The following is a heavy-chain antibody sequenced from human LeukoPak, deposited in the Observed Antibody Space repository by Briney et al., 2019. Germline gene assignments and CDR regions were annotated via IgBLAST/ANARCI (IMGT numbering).Heavy chain of an antibody. CDR2: IYSGGST. Sequence: PGGSMRLSCAASGFTVNYNYMSWVRQAPGKGLEWVSVIYSGGSTYYADSVKGRFTISRDDSKNTVYLQMNSLRVEDTAVYYCARVKVGITYWFDPWGQGTPVTVSS. CDR3: ARVKVGITYWFDP. V-gene: IGHV3-66*01. J-gene: IGHJ5*02. CDR1: GFTVNYNY. D-gene: IGHD1-26*01.